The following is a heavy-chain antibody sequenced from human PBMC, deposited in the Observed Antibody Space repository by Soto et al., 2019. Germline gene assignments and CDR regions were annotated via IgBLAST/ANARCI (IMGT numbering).Heavy chain of an antibody. CDR2: ISYDGSHK. D-gene: IGHD2-15*01. J-gene: IGHJ4*02. V-gene: IGHV3-30*18. Sequence: QVQLVESGGGVVQPGRSLRLSCAGSGFTFSNDGLHWVRQAPGKGLEWVAGISYDGSHKYYADSVKGRFTISRDNSNNMLYLQMDSLRAEDTSVYYCAKDGAPRYCSSSSCHPEGAYWGQGTLVTVSS. CDR1: GFTFSNDG. CDR3: AKDGAPRYCSSSSCHPEGAY.